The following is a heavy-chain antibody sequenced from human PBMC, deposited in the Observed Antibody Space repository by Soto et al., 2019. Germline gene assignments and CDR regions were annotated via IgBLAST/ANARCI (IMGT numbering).Heavy chain of an antibody. CDR3: ARDGSEYYYGMDV. Sequence: SATLSLPCTVSGGSISSGGYYWSWIRQHPGKGLEWIGYIYYSGSTYYNPSLKSRVTISVDTSKNQFSLKLSSVTAADTAVYYCARDGSEYYYGMDVWGQGTTVTVSS. D-gene: IGHD5-12*01. J-gene: IGHJ6*02. CDR1: GGSISSGGYY. V-gene: IGHV4-31*03. CDR2: IYYSGST.